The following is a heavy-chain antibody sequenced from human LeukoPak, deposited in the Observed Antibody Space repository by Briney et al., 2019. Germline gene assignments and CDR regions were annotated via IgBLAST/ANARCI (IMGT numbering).Heavy chain of an antibody. J-gene: IGHJ6*03. CDR1: GYTFTGYY. CDR2: INPNSGGT. CDR3: ARGRPLRYYYYYYMDV. V-gene: IGHV1-2*02. Sequence: ASVNVSCKASGYTFTGYYMHWVRRAPGQGLEWMGWINPNSGGTNYAQKLQGRITMTTDTSTSTAYMELRSLRSDDTAVYYCARGRPLRYYYYYYMDVWGKGTTVTVSS.